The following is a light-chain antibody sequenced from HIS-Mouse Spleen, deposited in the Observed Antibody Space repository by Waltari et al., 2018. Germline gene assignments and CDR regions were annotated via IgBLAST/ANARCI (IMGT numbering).Light chain of an antibody. CDR1: SSDVGGYNY. V-gene: IGLV2-11*01. J-gene: IGLJ3*02. CDR3: CSYAGSYPWV. CDR2: DVS. Sequence: QSALTQPRSVSGSPGQSVTISCTGTSSDVGGYNYVSWYQQHPGKAPKLMIYDVSKRPSGVPDRVSGSKSGNTASLTISGLQAEDEADYYCCSYAGSYPWVFGGGTKLTVL.